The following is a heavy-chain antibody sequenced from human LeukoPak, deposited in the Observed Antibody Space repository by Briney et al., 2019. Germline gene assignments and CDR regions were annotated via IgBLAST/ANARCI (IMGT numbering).Heavy chain of an antibody. CDR1: GFTFSDYD. CDR3: AKENNYDSSGSFDY. Sequence: PGGSLRLSCAASGFTFSDYDMSWVRQAPGKGLEWVSSMTTTSSYMYYADSVKGRFTISRDNSKNTLYLQMNTLRAEDTAVYYCAKENNYDSSGSFDYWGQGTLVTVSS. J-gene: IGHJ4*02. V-gene: IGHV3-21*04. CDR2: MTTTSSYM. D-gene: IGHD3-22*01.